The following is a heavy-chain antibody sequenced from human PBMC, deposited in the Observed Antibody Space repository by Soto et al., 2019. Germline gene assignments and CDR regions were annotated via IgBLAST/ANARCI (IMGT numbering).Heavy chain of an antibody. CDR1: GYTFITYG. CDR2: ISAYNGDT. Sequence: GASVKVSCKASGYTFITYGVSWVRQAPGQGLEWMGWISAYNGDTNYAQKLQGRVTMTTDTSTSTAYMELRSLRSDDTAVYYCARDRAYGDYVRKPIDYWGQGTLVTVSS. V-gene: IGHV1-18*01. D-gene: IGHD4-17*01. J-gene: IGHJ4*02. CDR3: ARDRAYGDYVRKPIDY.